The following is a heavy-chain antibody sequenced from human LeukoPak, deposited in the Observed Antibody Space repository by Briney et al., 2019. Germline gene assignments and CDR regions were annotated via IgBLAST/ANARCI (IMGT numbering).Heavy chain of an antibody. V-gene: IGHV3-7*03. CDR2: IDRDGRVQ. CDR3: AKSYSSGYSAFDY. CDR1: GFTTHYW. J-gene: IGHJ4*02. D-gene: IGHD3-22*01. Sequence: PGGSLRLSCTASGFTTHYWLNWVRQSPGKGLEWVANIDRDGRVQHYVDSVEGRFTISRDNSKNTLYLQMNSLRAEDTAVYYCAKSYSSGYSAFDYWGQGTLVTVSS.